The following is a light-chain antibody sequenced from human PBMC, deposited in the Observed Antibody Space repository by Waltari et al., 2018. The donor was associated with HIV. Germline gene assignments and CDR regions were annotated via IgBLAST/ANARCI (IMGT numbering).Light chain of an antibody. CDR3: MQALQHPLT. V-gene: IGKV2-28*01. J-gene: IGKJ4*01. Sequence: DIVLTQSPLSLPVTPGESASISCGSSQSLHDNNGYNYLEWYVQKPGQSPQLLTYLASNRASVVAEKFSGSALGTDFTLKDSRVEAEDVVVYYCMQALQHPLTFGGGTKVEI. CDR1: QSLHDNNGYNY. CDR2: LAS.